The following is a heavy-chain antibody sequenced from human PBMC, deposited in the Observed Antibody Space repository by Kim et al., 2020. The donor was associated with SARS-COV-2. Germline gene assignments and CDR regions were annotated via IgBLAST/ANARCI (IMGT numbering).Heavy chain of an antibody. CDR1: GFTFDDYA. CDR3: AKGTGYYYDSSGPDY. Sequence: GGSLRLSCAASGFTFDDYAMHWVRQAPGKGLEWVSGISWNSGSIGYADSVKGRFTIYRDNAKNSLYLQMNSLRAEDTALYYCAKGTGYYYDSSGPDYWG. J-gene: IGHJ4*01. D-gene: IGHD3-22*01. V-gene: IGHV3-9*01. CDR2: ISWNSGSI.